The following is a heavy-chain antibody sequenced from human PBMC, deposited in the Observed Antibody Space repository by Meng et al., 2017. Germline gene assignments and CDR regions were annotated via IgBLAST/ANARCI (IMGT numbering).Heavy chain of an antibody. CDR1: GGSISSYY. V-gene: IGHV4-59*01. CDR3: ARAPYSSSWVGYYFDY. Sequence: SETLSLTCTAPGGSISSYYWSWIRQPPGKGLEWIGYIYYSGSTNYNPSLKSRVTISVDTSKNQFSLKLSSVTAADTAVYYCARAPYSSSWVGYYFDYWGQGTLVTVSS. CDR2: IYYSGST. J-gene: IGHJ4*02. D-gene: IGHD6-13*01.